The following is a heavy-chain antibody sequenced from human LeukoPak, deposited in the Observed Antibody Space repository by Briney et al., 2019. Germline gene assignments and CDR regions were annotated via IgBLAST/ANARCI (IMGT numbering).Heavy chain of an antibody. Sequence: GGSLRLSCAASGFTFSSYSMNWVRQAPGKGLEWVSSISSSSSYIYYADSVKGRFTISRDNAKNTLYLQMNSLRAEDTAVYYCARLSDSQNPFDYWGQGTLVTVSS. J-gene: IGHJ4*02. D-gene: IGHD3-16*02. CDR3: ARLSDSQNPFDY. V-gene: IGHV3-21*01. CDR2: ISSSSSYI. CDR1: GFTFSSYS.